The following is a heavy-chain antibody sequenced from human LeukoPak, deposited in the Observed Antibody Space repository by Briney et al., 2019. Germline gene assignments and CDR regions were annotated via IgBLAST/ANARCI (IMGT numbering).Heavy chain of an antibody. CDR1: GGSISSYY. Sequence: SETLSLTCTVSGGSISSYYWSWIRQPPGKGLEWIGEINHSGSTNYNPSLKSRVTISVDTSKNQFSLRLSSVTAADTAVYYCARRGVGALRFDYWGQGTLVTVSS. D-gene: IGHD1-26*01. J-gene: IGHJ4*02. CDR2: INHSGST. CDR3: ARRGVGALRFDY. V-gene: IGHV4-34*01.